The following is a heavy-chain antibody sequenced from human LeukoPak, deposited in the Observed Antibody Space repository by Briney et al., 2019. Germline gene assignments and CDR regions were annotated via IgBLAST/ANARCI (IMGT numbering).Heavy chain of an antibody. CDR3: ARDVSVPAAIDPMAFDY. Sequence: PGGSLRLSCAASGFTFSSYGMHWVRQAPGKGLEWVAFIRYDGSNKYYADSVKGRFTISRDNSKNTLYLQMNSLRAEDTAVYYCARDVSVPAAIDPMAFDYWGQGTLVTVSS. V-gene: IGHV3-30*02. D-gene: IGHD2-2*02. CDR1: GFTFSSYG. J-gene: IGHJ4*02. CDR2: IRYDGSNK.